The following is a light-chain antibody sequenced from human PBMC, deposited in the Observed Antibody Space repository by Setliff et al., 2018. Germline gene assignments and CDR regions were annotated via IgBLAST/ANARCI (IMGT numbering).Light chain of an antibody. V-gene: IGLV2-14*03. J-gene: IGLJ2*01. CDR2: DVS. CDR3: SSYITSRTLGV. CDR1: GSDIGAFNY. Sequence: QSALAQPASVSGSPGQSITISCAGTGSDIGAFNYVSWYQQHPGKTPKLIIYDVSNRPSGVSNRFSGSKSGYTASLTISGLQAEDEADYYCSSYITSRTLGVFGGGTRSPS.